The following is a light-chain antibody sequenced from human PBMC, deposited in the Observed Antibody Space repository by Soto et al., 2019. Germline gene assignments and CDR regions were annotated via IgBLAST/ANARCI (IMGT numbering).Light chain of an antibody. CDR1: QSVTSNY. J-gene: IGKJ4*01. CDR2: GIS. Sequence: ELVMTQSPVTLSVSPGEGATLSCRASQSVTSNYLAWYQQKPGQAPRLLIYGISNRATGIPDRFSGSGSGTDFTLTSSRLEPEDFGVYYCQQYCKWPLTFGRGTKVEIK. CDR3: QQYCKWPLT. V-gene: IGKV3-20*01.